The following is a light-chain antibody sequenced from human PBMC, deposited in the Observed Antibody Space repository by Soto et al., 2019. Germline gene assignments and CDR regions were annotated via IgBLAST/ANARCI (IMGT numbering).Light chain of an antibody. CDR1: QSISSY. CDR2: AAS. J-gene: IGKJ5*01. Sequence: DIPMTQSPSSLSASVGDRVTITCRASQSISSYLNWYQQKPGKAPNLLIYAASSLQSEVPSRFSGSGSGTDFTLTISSLQPEDFATYYCQQSYSTPITFGQGTRLEIK. CDR3: QQSYSTPIT. V-gene: IGKV1-39*01.